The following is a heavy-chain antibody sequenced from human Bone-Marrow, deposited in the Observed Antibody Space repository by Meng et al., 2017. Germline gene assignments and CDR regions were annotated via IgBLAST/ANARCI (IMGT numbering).Heavy chain of an antibody. CDR3: AKISGWSKGEFDY. V-gene: IGHV3-23*01. J-gene: IGHJ4*02. CDR2: ITSSHAT. Sequence: GESLKISCAASGSPFTENSMAWRRQAPGKRLQWGSAITSSHATFYAHSMKGRFTISRDNSKNTLYLQMNSLRAEGTAVYYCAKISGWSKGEFDYWGQGTLVTAPQ. D-gene: IGHD6-19*01. CDR1: GSPFTENS.